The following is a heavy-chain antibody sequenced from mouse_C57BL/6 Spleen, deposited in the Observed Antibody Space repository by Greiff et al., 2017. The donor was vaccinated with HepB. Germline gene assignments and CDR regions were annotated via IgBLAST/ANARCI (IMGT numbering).Heavy chain of an antibody. CDR3: ARAHYDYEGAWFAY. CDR2: INPNNGGT. D-gene: IGHD2-4*01. J-gene: IGHJ3*01. V-gene: IGHV1-22*01. CDR1: GYTFTDYN. Sequence: VQLKESGPELVKPGASVKMSCKASGYTFTDYNMHWVKQSHGKSLEWIGYINPNNGGTSYNQKFKGKATLTVNKSSSTAYMELRSLTSEDSAVYYCARAHYDYEGAWFAYWGQGSLVTVSA.